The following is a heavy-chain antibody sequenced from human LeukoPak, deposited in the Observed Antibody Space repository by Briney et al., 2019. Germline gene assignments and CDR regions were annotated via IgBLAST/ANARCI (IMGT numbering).Heavy chain of an antibody. CDR1: GYTFTSYD. J-gene: IGHJ4*02. Sequence: SVKVSCKASGYTFTSYDINWVRQATGQGLEWMGGIIPIFGTANYAQKFQGRVTITTDESTSTAYMELSSLRSEDTAVYYCARSIFLVGAPTFDYWGQGTLVTVSS. CDR2: IIPIFGTA. CDR3: ARSIFLVGAPTFDY. D-gene: IGHD1-26*01. V-gene: IGHV1-69*05.